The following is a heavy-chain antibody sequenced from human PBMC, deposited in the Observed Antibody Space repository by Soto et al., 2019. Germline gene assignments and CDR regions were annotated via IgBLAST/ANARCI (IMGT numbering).Heavy chain of an antibody. V-gene: IGHV1-46*01. CDR2: INPSGGST. Sequence: ASVKVSCKASGYTFTSYYMQWVRQAPGQGLEWMGIINPSGGSTTYAQKFQGRVTMTRDTSTSTVYMELSSLRSEDTAVYYCARAAYDTSGYHESPFDYWGQGTLVTVSS. D-gene: IGHD3-22*01. CDR3: ARAAYDTSGYHESPFDY. J-gene: IGHJ4*02. CDR1: GYTFTSYY.